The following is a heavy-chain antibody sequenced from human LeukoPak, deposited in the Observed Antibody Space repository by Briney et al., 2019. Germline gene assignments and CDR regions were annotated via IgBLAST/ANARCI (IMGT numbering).Heavy chain of an antibody. CDR1: GYTFTGYY. CDR2: IDPNSGGT. V-gene: IGHV1-2*06. D-gene: IGHD2-2*01. CDR3: ARDSRVSGDY. Sequence: EASVKVSCKTSGYTFTGYYIHWVRQAPGQGLEWLGRIDPNSGGTSSAPNFQGRVTMTRDTSISTAYMDLSSLRSDDTAVYYCARDSRVSGDYWGQGTLVTVSS. J-gene: IGHJ4*02.